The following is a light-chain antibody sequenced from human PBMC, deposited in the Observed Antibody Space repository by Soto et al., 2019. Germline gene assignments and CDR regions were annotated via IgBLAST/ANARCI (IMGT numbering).Light chain of an antibody. V-gene: IGKV1-16*02. CDR1: QEISNH. J-gene: IGKJ4*01. CDR2: DAS. CDR3: QQYHNYPVT. Sequence: DIQMTQSPSSLSASVGDRVTITCRASQEISNHLAWFQQKPGKPPKSLIYDASSLQSGVPSKFSGSGSGTEFTLTINSLQPEDFATYDCQQYHNYPVTFGGGTKVEIK.